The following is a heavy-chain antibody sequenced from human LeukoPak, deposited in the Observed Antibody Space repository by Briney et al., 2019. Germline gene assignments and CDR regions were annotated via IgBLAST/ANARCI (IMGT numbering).Heavy chain of an antibody. CDR2: IYYSGST. V-gene: IGHV4-59*12. CDR3: ARASWVQLERPGNWFDP. J-gene: IGHJ5*02. Sequence: SETLSLTCTGSGGSISSYYWSWIRQPPGKGLEWIGYIYYSGSTNYNPSLKSRVTISVDTSKNQFSLKLSSVTAADTAVYYCARASWVQLERPGNWFDPWGQGTLVTVSS. D-gene: IGHD1-1*01. CDR1: GGSISSYY.